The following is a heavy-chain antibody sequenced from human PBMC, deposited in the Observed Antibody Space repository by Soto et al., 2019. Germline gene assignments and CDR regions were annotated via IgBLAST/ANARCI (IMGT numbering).Heavy chain of an antibody. V-gene: IGHV5-51*01. J-gene: IGHJ6*03. CDR2: IYPGDSDT. CDR1: GYSFTSYW. CDR3: ARHSDFWSGYYPPYMDV. D-gene: IGHD3-3*01. Sequence: GAALKISCKGSGYSFTSYWIGWVRQMPGKGLEWMGIIYPGDSDTRYSPSFQGQVTISADKSISTAYLQWSSLKAPDTAMYYCARHSDFWSGYYPPYMDVWGKGTTVTVS.